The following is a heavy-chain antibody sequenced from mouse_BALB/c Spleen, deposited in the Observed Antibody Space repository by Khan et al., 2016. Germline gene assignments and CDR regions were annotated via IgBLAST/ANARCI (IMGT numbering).Heavy chain of an antibody. CDR2: INTHSGVP. Sequence: QIQLVQSGPELKKPGETVRISCKASGYTFTTAGMQWVQKMPGKGLKWIGWINTHSGVPKYAEDFKGRFAFSLETSASTAYLQIINLKTEATATYFCARWGSLRGAMDYWGQGTSVTVSS. V-gene: IGHV9-4*02. CDR3: ARWGSLRGAMDY. CDR1: GYTFTTAG. J-gene: IGHJ4*01.